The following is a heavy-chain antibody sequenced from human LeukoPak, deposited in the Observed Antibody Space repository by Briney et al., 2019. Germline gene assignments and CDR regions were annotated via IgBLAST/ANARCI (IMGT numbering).Heavy chain of an antibody. D-gene: IGHD2-2*01. J-gene: IGHJ4*02. CDR2: IYTSGST. CDR3: ARDSGYCSSTSCYPDY. V-gene: IGHV4-4*07. Sequence: PSETLSLTCTVSGGSISSYYWSWIRQPAGKGLEGIGRIYTSGSTNYNPSLKSRVTMSVDTSKNQFSLKLSSVTAADTAVYYCARDSGYCSSTSCYPDYWGQGTLVTVSS. CDR1: GGSISSYY.